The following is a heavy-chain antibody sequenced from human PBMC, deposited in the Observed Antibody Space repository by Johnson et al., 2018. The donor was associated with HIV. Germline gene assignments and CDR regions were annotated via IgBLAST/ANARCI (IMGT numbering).Heavy chain of an antibody. D-gene: IGHD3-22*01. CDR2: IYRGGST. J-gene: IGHJ3*02. V-gene: IGHV3-53*01. CDR1: EFTVSSNY. Sequence: VQLVESGGGLIQPGGSLRLSCAASEFTVSSNYMSWVRQAPGKGLEWVSVIYRGGSTYYADSVKGRFTISRDNSKNTLYLQMNSLRAEDTALYYCGRATHYYDSGVYRGDGFDIWGQGTMVTVSS. CDR3: GRATHYYDSGVYRGDGFDI.